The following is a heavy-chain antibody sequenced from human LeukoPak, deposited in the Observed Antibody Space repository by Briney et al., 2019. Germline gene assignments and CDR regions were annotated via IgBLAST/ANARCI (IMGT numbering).Heavy chain of an antibody. J-gene: IGHJ3*02. CDR3: ARIAYCGGDCYSDAFDI. CDR2: IYPGDSDT. CDR1: GYSFTSYW. D-gene: IGHD2-21*02. Sequence: GESLKISCKGSGYSFTSYWIGWVRQMPGKGLEWMGIIYPGDSDTRYSPSFQGQVTISADKSICTAYLQWSSLKASDTAMYYCARIAYCGGDCYSDAFDIWGQGTMVTVSS. V-gene: IGHV5-51*01.